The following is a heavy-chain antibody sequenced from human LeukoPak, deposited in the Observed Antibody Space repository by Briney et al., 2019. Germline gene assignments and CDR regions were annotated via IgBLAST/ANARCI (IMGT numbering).Heavy chain of an antibody. CDR2: ISSSSSLI. CDR3: AKRTVTTYYYYYMDV. V-gene: IGHV3-48*04. CDR1: GFTFSSYS. D-gene: IGHD4-11*01. J-gene: IGHJ6*03. Sequence: GGSLRLSCAASGFTFSSYSMNWVRQAPGKGLEWVSYISSSSSLIYYADSVKGRFTVSRDNAKKSVDLQMNSLRAEDTAVYYCAKRTVTTYYYYYMDVWGKGTTVTVSS.